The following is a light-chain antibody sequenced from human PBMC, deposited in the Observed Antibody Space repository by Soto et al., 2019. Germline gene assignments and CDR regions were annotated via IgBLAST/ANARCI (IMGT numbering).Light chain of an antibody. V-gene: IGKV1-5*01. CDR1: QSISSW. J-gene: IGKJ1*01. CDR2: DAS. CDR3: QQYYSYPWT. Sequence: DIQMTQSPSTLPASVGDRVTITCRASQSISSWLAWYQQKPGKAPKLLIYDASSLESGVPSRFSGRGSGTEFTLTISCLQSEDFATYYCQQYYSYPWTVGPGTKGDIK.